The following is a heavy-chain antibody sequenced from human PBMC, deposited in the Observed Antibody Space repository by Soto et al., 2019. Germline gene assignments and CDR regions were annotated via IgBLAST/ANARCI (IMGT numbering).Heavy chain of an antibody. Sequence: QVQLVQSGAAVKKPGSSVKVSCKSSVGTFGSYAISWVRQAPGQGLEWMGGVIPIFGTPHYAQKFHGRVTITADIPTSTAYLELSSLKSADTAVYYCAKIRWTISLQEEDAIWGQGTLFTVSS. CDR2: VIPIFGTP. CDR3: AKIRWTISLQEEDAI. J-gene: IGHJ4*02. V-gene: IGHV1-69*06. CDR1: VGTFGSYA. D-gene: IGHD2-15*01.